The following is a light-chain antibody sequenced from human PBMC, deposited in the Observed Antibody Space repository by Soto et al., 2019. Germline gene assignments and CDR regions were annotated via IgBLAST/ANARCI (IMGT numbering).Light chain of an antibody. CDR3: MQALQTPRT. CDR1: QSLLHSDGYNY. V-gene: IGKV2-28*01. Sequence: DIVMTQSPLSLPVTPGEPASISCRSSQSLLHSDGYNYLDWFLQRPGLSPQLLIYLGSNRASGVPDRFSGSGSGTDFTLKISRVEAEDVGVYFCMQALQTPRTFGQGTKVEIK. CDR2: LGS. J-gene: IGKJ1*01.